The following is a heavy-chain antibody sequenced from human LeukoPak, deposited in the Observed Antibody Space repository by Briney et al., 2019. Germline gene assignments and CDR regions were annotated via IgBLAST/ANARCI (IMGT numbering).Heavy chain of an antibody. CDR2: INHSGST. Sequence: PSETLSLTCAVYGGSFSGYYWSWIRQPPGKGLEWIGEINHSGSTNYNPSLKSRVTISVDTSKNQFSLKLSSVTAADTAVYYCASRRPYYYDSYWGQETLVAVSS. D-gene: IGHD3-22*01. CDR3: ASRRPYYYDSY. J-gene: IGHJ4*02. CDR1: GGSFSGYY. V-gene: IGHV4-34*01.